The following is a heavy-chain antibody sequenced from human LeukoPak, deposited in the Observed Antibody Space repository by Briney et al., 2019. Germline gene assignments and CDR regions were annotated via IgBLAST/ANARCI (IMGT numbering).Heavy chain of an antibody. CDR2: IYYSGST. Sequence: SETLSLTCTVSGGSISSYYWSWIRQPPGKGLEWIGYIYYSGSTSYNPSLKSRVTISVDTSKNQFSLKLSSVTAADTAVYYCARGNMVRGVIIQPYDYWGQGTLVTVSS. V-gene: IGHV4-59*01. D-gene: IGHD3-10*01. CDR3: ARGNMVRGVIIQPYDY. CDR1: GGSISSYY. J-gene: IGHJ4*02.